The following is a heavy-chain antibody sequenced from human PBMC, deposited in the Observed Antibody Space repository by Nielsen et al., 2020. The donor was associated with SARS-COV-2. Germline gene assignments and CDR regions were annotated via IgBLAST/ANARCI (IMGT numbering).Heavy chain of an antibody. J-gene: IGHJ4*02. CDR3: TRGFYSQSDC. CDR1: GFTFSDYS. Sequence: GGSLRLSCTGSGFTFSDYSMNWVRQAPGKGLEWVASISGDSNYIFYSELVKGRFTMSRDNGKNSLYLQMNTLRSEDTALYYCTRGFYSQSDCWDQGTLVTVSS. V-gene: IGHV3-21*01. D-gene: IGHD2-15*01. CDR2: ISGDSNYI.